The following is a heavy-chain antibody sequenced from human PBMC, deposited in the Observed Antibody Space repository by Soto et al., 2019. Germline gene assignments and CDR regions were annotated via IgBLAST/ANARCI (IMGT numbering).Heavy chain of an antibody. Sequence: GGSLRLSCAASGFTFSSYGMHWVRQAPGKGLEWVAVIWYDGSNKYYADSVKGRFTISRDNSKNTLYLQMNSLRAEDTAVYYCARDSTKWSNDAFDIWGQGTMVTVSS. CDR2: IWYDGSNK. CDR3: ARDSTKWSNDAFDI. CDR1: GFTFSSYG. V-gene: IGHV3-33*01. D-gene: IGHD2-15*01. J-gene: IGHJ3*02.